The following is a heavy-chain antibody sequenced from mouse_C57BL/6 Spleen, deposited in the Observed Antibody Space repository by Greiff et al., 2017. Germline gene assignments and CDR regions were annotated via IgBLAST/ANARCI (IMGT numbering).Heavy chain of an antibody. J-gene: IGHJ3*01. V-gene: IGHV1-64*01. CDR2: IHPNSGST. CDR1: GYTFTSYW. D-gene: IGHD2-5*01. CDR3: ARESNSNYV. Sequence: QVQLKQPGAELVKPGASVKLSCKASGYTFTSYWMHWVKQRPGQGLEWIGMIHPNSGSTNYNEKFKSKDTLTVDKSSSTAYMQLSSLTSEDSAVYYCARESNSNYVWGQGTLVTVSA.